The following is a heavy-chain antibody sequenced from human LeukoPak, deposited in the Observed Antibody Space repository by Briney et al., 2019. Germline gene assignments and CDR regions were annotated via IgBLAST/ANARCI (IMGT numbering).Heavy chain of an antibody. D-gene: IGHD3-22*01. CDR1: GGSFSGYY. CDR2: INHSGSI. V-gene: IGHV4-34*01. Sequence: SETLSLTCAVYGGSFSGYYWSWIRQPPGKGLEWIGEINHSGSINYNPSLKSRVTISVDTSKNQFSLKLSSVTAADTAVYYCARVDYYDSSGPFDYWGQGTLVTVSS. CDR3: ARVDYYDSSGPFDY. J-gene: IGHJ4*02.